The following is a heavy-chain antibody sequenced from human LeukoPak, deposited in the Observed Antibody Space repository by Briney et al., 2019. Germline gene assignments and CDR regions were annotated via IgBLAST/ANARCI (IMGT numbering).Heavy chain of an antibody. V-gene: IGHV1-69*01. Sequence: SVKVSCKASGGTFSSYAISWVRQAPGQGLEWMGGIIPIFGTANYAQKFQGRVTITADESTSTAYMELSSLRSEDTAVYYCARGYCSGGSCYEAYYYGMDVWGQGTTVTVSS. D-gene: IGHD2-15*01. CDR2: IIPIFGTA. J-gene: IGHJ6*02. CDR1: GGTFSSYA. CDR3: ARGYCSGGSCYEAYYYGMDV.